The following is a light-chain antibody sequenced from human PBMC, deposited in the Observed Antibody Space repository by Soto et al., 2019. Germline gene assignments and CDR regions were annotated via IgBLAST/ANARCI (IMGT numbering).Light chain of an antibody. CDR2: AAS. J-gene: IGKJ1*01. CDR1: QSISDT. V-gene: IGKV3-20*01. CDR3: QQYGSSPQT. Sequence: EIVMTQSPATLSVSPGGRATLSCRASQSISDTLAWYQQKPGQVPRLLIYAASSRATGIPDRFSGSGSGTDFTFTISRLEPEDFAVYYCQQYGSSPQTFGQGTKVDIK.